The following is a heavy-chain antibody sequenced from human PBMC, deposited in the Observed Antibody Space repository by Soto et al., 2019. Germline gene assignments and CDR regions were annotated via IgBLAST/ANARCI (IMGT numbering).Heavy chain of an antibody. CDR2: IWTSGST. CDR3: ARTVGAAYYFDF. D-gene: IGHD3-16*01. CDR1: GDSMSKYY. V-gene: IGHV4-4*07. Sequence: QVQLQESGPGVVKPSETLSLTCNVSGDSMSKYYWSWVRQPAGKGLEWIGRIWTSGSTNYNPSLKSRVTMSIDTSNKHFSLDLKSVTAADTAVYYCARTVGAAYYFDFWGQGVLVTVSS. J-gene: IGHJ4*02.